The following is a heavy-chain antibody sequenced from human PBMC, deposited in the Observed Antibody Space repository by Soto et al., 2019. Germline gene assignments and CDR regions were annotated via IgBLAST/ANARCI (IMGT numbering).Heavy chain of an antibody. CDR1: GFTFSNAW. CDR3: TIRAYYGDYVTDY. Sequence: GGSLRLSCAASGFTFSNAWMNWVRQAPGKGLEWVGRIKSKTDGGTTDYAAPVKGRFTISRDDSKNTLYLQMNSLKTEDTAVYYCTIRAYYGDYVTDYWGQGTLVTVS. D-gene: IGHD4-17*01. V-gene: IGHV3-15*07. CDR2: IKSKTDGGTT. J-gene: IGHJ4*02.